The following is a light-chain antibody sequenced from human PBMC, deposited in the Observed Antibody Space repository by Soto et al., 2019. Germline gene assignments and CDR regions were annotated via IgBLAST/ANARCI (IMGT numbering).Light chain of an antibody. CDR1: QSVSSSY. J-gene: IGKJ5*01. CDR2: GAS. Sequence: EIVLTQSPGTLSLSPGERATLSCRASQSVSSSYLAWYQQKPGQAPRLLIYGASSRATGIPDRFSGSGSGTDFILTISRLEPEDFAVYYCQQRSNWPTFGQGTRLEI. V-gene: IGKV3D-20*02. CDR3: QQRSNWPT.